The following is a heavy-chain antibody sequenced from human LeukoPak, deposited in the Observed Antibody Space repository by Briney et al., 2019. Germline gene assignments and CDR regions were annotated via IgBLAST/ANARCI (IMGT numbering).Heavy chain of an antibody. CDR2: INHSGST. V-gene: IGHV4-34*01. CDR1: GGSFSGYY. J-gene: IGHJ1*01. Sequence: SETLSLTCAVYGGSFSGYYWSWIRQPPGKGLEWIGKINHSGSTNYNPSLKSRVTISVDTSKNQFSLKLSSVTAADTAVYYCARPDYYGSGSYRYFQHWGQGTLVTVSS. CDR3: ARPDYYGSGSYRYFQH. D-gene: IGHD3-10*01.